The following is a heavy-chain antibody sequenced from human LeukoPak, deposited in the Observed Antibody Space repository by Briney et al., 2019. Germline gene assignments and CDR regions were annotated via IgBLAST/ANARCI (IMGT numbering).Heavy chain of an antibody. V-gene: IGHV3-20*04. CDR2: INWNGGST. CDR1: GFTFDDYG. Sequence: GGSLRLSCAASGFTFDDYGMSWVRQAPGKGLELDSGINWNGGSTGYADSVKGRFTISRDNAKNSLYLQMNSLRAEDTALYYCARARIAAAGNAFDIWGQGKMVTVSS. J-gene: IGHJ3*02. CDR3: ARARIAAAGNAFDI. D-gene: IGHD6-13*01.